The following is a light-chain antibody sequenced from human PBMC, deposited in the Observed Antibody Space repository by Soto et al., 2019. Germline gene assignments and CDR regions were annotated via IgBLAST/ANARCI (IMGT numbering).Light chain of an antibody. J-gene: IGKJ4*01. CDR2: AAS. V-gene: IGKV1-39*01. CDR3: QQRYGTPLT. Sequence: DIEMTQYQSSLSASVGDRVTITCRASQSIRNYLNWYQHKPGKVPKLLIYAASSLQSGVPTRFSGSGSGTDFTLTISSLQPEDFATYYCQQRYGTPLTFGGGTKVEIK. CDR1: QSIRNY.